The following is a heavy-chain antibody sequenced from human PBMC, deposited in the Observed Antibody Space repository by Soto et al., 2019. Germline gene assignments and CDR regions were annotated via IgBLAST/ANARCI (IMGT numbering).Heavy chain of an antibody. V-gene: IGHV4-59*01. CDR3: ARIVFRFGELDAFDI. Sequence: TSETRSLTCTVSGGSISSYYWSWIRQPPGKGLEWIGYIYYSGSTNYNPSLKSRVTISVDTSKNQFSLKLSSVTAADTAVYYCARIVFRFGELDAFDIWGQGTMVTVSS. CDR1: GGSISSYY. D-gene: IGHD3-10*01. J-gene: IGHJ3*02. CDR2: IYYSGST.